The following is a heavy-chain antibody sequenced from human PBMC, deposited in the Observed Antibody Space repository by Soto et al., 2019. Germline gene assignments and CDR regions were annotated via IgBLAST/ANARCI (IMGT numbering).Heavy chain of an antibody. D-gene: IGHD3-16*02. J-gene: IGHJ3*02. V-gene: IGHV3-9*01. Sequence: EVQLVESGGGLVQPGRSLRLSCAASGFTFDDYAMHWVRQAPGKGLEWVSGISWNSGSIGYADSVKGRFTISRDNAKNSLYLQMNSLRAEDTALYYCAKDRGSYRSDAFDIWGQGTMVTVSS. CDR3: AKDRGSYRSDAFDI. CDR2: ISWNSGSI. CDR1: GFTFDDYA.